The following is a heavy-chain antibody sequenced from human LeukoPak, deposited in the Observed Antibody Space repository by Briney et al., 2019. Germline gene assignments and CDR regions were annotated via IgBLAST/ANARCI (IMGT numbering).Heavy chain of an antibody. CDR3: AREYYYGSGSIFHASPYYGMDV. V-gene: IGHV7-4-1*02. J-gene: IGHJ6*02. CDR1: GYTFTSYA. D-gene: IGHD3-10*01. CDR2: INTNTGNP. Sequence: ASVKVSCKASGYTFTSYAMNWVRQAPGQGLEWMGWINTNTGNPTYAQGFTGRFVFSLDTSVSTAYLQISSLKAEDTAVYYCAREYYYGSGSIFHASPYYGMDVWGQGTTVTVSS.